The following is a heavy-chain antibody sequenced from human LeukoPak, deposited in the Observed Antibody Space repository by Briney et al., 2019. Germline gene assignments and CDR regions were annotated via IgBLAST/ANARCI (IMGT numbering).Heavy chain of an antibody. Sequence: PGGSLRLSCAASGFTVSSSYMSWVRQAPGEGLEWVSVIYSDDTTYNADAVKGRFNISRDNSKNTLYLQMNSLRAEDTAVSFCARAAGSGWPGILDSWGQGTLVTVSS. V-gene: IGHV3-53*01. CDR3: ARAAGSGWPGILDS. CDR2: IYSDDTT. CDR1: GFTVSSSY. D-gene: IGHD6-19*01. J-gene: IGHJ4*02.